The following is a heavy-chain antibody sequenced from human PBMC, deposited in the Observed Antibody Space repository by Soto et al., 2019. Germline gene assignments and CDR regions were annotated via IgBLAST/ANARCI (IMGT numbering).Heavy chain of an antibody. CDR3: ARGKATTSSSSLDY. V-gene: IGHV3-33*01. CDR2: IWYDGSNK. D-gene: IGHD6-6*01. J-gene: IGHJ4*02. CDR1: GFTFSSYG. Sequence: GGSLRLSCAASGFTFSSYGMHWVRQAPGKGLEWVAVIWYDGSNKYYADSVKGRFTISRDNSKNTLYLQMNSLRAEDTAVYYCARGKATTSSSSLDYWGQGTLVTVSS.